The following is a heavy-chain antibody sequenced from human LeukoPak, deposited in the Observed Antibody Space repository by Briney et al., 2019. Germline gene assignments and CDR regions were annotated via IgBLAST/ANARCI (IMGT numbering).Heavy chain of an antibody. CDR1: GFTFSSSG. J-gene: IGHJ4*02. CDR2: IQFDGGNH. CDR3: ARDLQRGYSYGSPDY. V-gene: IGHV3-30*02. D-gene: IGHD5-18*01. Sequence: PGGSLRLSCAASGFTFSSSGMHWVRQAPGKGLEWVTFIQFDGGNHFYADSVKGRFTISRDNSKNTVYLQMNSLSVEDTAVYYCARDLQRGYSYGSPDYWGQGTLVTVSS.